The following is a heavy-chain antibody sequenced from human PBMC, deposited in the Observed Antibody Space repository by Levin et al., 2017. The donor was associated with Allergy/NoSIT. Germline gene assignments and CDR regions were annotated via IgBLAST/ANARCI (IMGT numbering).Heavy chain of an antibody. V-gene: IGHV1-46*01. CDR1: GYTFTDFR. CDR2: INPSTGNT. J-gene: IGHJ4*02. CDR3: ARLGGGIDY. Sequence: GASVKVSCKASGYTFTDFRIHWVRQAPGKGLEWVGIINPSTGNTNFAQKVQGRVTMTRDTSTSTVYMELRSLTYEDTAIYYCARLGGGIDYWGQGTLVTVSS. D-gene: IGHD3-3*01.